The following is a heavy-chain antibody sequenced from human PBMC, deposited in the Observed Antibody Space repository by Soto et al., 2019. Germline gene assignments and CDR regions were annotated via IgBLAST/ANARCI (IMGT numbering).Heavy chain of an antibody. CDR3: ARQLDYYDSSGYYRPYFDY. CDR2: ISSSSSYI. D-gene: IGHD3-22*01. J-gene: IGHJ4*02. CDR1: GFTFSSYS. Sequence: EVQLVESGGGLVKPGGSLRLSCAASGFTFSSYSMNWVRQAPGKGLEWVSSISSSSSYIYYADSVKGRFTISRDNAKNSLYLQMNSLRAEDTAVYYCARQLDYYDSSGYYRPYFDYWGQGTLVPGSS. V-gene: IGHV3-21*01.